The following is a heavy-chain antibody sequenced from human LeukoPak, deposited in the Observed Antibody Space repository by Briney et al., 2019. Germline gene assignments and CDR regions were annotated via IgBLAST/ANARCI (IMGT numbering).Heavy chain of an antibody. CDR3: AREGIAAAGPGFDP. Sequence: PSETLSLTCTVSGGSISSGGYYWSWIRQPPGKGLEWVGYIYHSGSTYYNPSLKSRVTISVDRSKNQFSLKLSSVTAADTAVYYCAREGIAAAGPGFDPWGQGTLVTVSS. CDR1: GGSISSGGYY. D-gene: IGHD6-13*01. J-gene: IGHJ5*02. V-gene: IGHV4-30-2*01. CDR2: IYHSGST.